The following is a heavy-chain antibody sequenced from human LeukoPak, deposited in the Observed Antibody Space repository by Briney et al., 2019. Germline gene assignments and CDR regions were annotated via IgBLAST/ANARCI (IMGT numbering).Heavy chain of an antibody. CDR3: AKYGLYGSGSYYDY. V-gene: IGHV3-23*01. CDR1: GFTFSSYG. CDR2: ISGSGGST. D-gene: IGHD3-10*01. J-gene: IGHJ4*02. Sequence: PGGSLRLSCAASGFTFSSYGMSWVRQAPGKGLEWVSGISGSGGSTYHADSVKGRFTISRDNSKNTLYLQMNSLRAEDTAVYYCAKYGLYGSGSYYDYWGQGTLVTVSS.